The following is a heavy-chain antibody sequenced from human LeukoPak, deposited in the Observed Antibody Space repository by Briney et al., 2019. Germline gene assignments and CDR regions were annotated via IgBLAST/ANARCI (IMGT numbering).Heavy chain of an antibody. Sequence: ASGKVSCKASGYTFTGYYMHWVRQAPGQGLEWMGWINPNSGGTNYAQKFQGRVTMTRDTSISTAYMELSRLRSDDTAVYYCARDIWDTAMVTSDYWGQGTLVTVSS. CDR3: ARDIWDTAMVTSDY. CDR2: INPNSGGT. D-gene: IGHD5-18*01. CDR1: GYTFTGYY. V-gene: IGHV1-2*02. J-gene: IGHJ4*02.